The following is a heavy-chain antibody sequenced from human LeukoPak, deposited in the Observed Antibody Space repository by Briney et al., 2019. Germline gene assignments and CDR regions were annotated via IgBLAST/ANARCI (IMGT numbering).Heavy chain of an antibody. J-gene: IGHJ4*02. V-gene: IGHV3-15*01. Sequence: PGGSLRLSCTASGYTFSSYWMNWVRQAPGKGLEWVGRIKSKTDGGTTDYAAPVKGRFTISRDDSKNTLYLQMNSLKTEDTAVYYCTTVLGYCSGGSCYSGYWGQGTLVTVSS. CDR1: GYTFSSYW. CDR3: TTVLGYCSGGSCYSGY. CDR2: IKSKTDGGTT. D-gene: IGHD2-15*01.